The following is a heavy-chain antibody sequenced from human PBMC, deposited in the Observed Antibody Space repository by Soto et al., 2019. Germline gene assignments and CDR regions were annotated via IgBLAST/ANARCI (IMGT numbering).Heavy chain of an antibody. CDR2: IYHSGCT. D-gene: IGHD3-3*01. CDR3: ARQLPIFGVSPLDY. Sequence: PSEPLSLTCTVSGGSISSSRYNWEWIHQPPWKWLEWIGSIYHSGCTYYNPSLKSRVTISVDTSKNQLSLKVNSVTAAATAVYYRARQLPIFGVSPLDYRGQGTLIT. V-gene: IGHV4-39*01. CDR1: GGSISSSRYN. J-gene: IGHJ4*02.